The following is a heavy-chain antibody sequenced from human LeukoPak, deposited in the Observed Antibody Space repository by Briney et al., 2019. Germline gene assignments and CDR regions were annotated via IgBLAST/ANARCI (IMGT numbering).Heavy chain of an antibody. CDR2: INPNSGGT. CDR3: ARDVRTYSSSWYPFDY. J-gene: IGHJ4*02. D-gene: IGHD6-13*01. Sequence: GASVKVSCKASGYTFTGYYMHWVRQAPGQGLEWMGWINPNSGGTNYAQKFQGRVTVTRDTSISTAYMELSRLRSDDTAVYYCARDVRTYSSSWYPFDYWGQGTLVTVSS. CDR1: GYTFTGYY. V-gene: IGHV1-2*02.